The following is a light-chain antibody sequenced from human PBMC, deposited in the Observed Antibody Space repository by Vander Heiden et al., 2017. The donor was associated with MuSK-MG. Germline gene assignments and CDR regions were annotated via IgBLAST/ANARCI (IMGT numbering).Light chain of an antibody. CDR1: QSVLYNSKNKNY. V-gene: IGKV4-1*01. CDR2: WAS. CDR3: QQDVSASIT. Sequence: DIVMTQSPDSLAVSLGERATINCKSSQSVLYNSKNKNYLSWYQQKPGQPPKLLIYWASTRESGVPDRFSGSGSGTDFTLTISSLHAEDVAVYYCQQDVSASITFGQGTRLEIK. J-gene: IGKJ5*01.